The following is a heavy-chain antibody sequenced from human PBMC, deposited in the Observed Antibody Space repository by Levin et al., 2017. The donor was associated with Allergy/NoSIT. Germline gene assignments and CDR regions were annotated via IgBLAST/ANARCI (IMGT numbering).Heavy chain of an antibody. CDR1: GGSITSNY. CDR3: ARYYYGSGNNEYFDY. CDR2: SDYTGST. D-gene: IGHD3-10*01. V-gene: IGHV4-59*01. Sequence: KSSETLSLTCTISGGSITSNYWSWIRQPPGRGLEWIGYSDYTGSTNYNPSLKSRVSISVDTPKNQLSLKLSSVTAADTAVYFCARYYYGSGNNEYFDYWGQGTLVTVSS. J-gene: IGHJ4*02.